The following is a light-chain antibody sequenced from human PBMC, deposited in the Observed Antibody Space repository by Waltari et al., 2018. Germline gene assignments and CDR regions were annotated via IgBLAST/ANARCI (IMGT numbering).Light chain of an antibody. CDR3: NSYTVIGTYV. CDR2: EFY. CDR1: SSDVGFSNY. J-gene: IGLJ1*01. V-gene: IGLV2-14*01. Sequence: QSALTQPASVSGSPGQSITISCTGTSSDVGFSNYVSWYQQHPGKAPKLMVYEFYYRPSGVSHRFFGSKSGNTASLTISGLQPEDEADYYCNSYTVIGTYVFGTGTKVTVL.